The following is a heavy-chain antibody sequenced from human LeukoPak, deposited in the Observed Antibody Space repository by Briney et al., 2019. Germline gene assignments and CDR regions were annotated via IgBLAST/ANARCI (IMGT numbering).Heavy chain of an antibody. J-gene: IGHJ4*02. CDR1: GGSVSSYY. Sequence: SETLSLTCTVSGGSVSSYYWSWIRQPPGKGLEWIGYIYYSGSTNYNPSLKSRVTISVDTSKNQFSLKLSSVTAADTAVYYCARGVRFGGWSYFDYWGQGTLVTVSS. V-gene: IGHV4-59*02. CDR2: IYYSGST. D-gene: IGHD3-10*01. CDR3: ARGVRFGGWSYFDY.